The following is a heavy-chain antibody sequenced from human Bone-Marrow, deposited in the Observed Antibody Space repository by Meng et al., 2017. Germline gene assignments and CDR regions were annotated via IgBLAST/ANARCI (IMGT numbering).Heavy chain of an antibody. J-gene: IGHJ4*02. CDR2: INHSGST. CDR3: ARGLRAARPLLFGY. CDR1: GGSFSGYY. V-gene: IGHV4-34*01. D-gene: IGHD6-6*01. Sequence: QGQLQEWGVGLLKPSEPLPLTGAVYGGSFSGYYWSWIRQPPGEGLEWIGEINHSGSTNSNPSLKSRVTISVDTSKNQFSLKLSSVTAADTAVYYCARGLRAARPLLFGYWGQGTLVTVSS.